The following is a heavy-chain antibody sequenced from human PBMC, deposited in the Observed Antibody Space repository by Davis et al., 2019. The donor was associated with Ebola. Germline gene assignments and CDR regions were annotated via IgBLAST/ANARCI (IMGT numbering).Heavy chain of an antibody. CDR1: GFTLSSYS. J-gene: IGHJ4*02. D-gene: IGHD5-18*01. V-gene: IGHV3-21*01. Sequence: PGGSLRLSCAASGFTLSSYSLNWVRQAPGKGLEWVATISPTSTYTFYADSVKGRFTISRHNAENSLYLQMNSLRADDTSIYFCSRLEGTAFDHWGQGALVTVSS. CDR3: SRLEGTAFDH. CDR2: ISPTSTYT.